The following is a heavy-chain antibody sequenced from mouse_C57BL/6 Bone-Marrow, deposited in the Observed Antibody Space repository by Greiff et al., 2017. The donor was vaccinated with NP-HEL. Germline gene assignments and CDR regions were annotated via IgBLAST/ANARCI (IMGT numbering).Heavy chain of an antibody. CDR1: GFNIKDDY. J-gene: IGHJ2*01. CDR3: TTGDGYDFDY. CDR2: IDPENGDT. D-gene: IGHD2-2*01. Sequence: VQLKQSGAELVRPGASVKLSCTASGFNIKDDYMHWVKQRPEQGLEWIGWIDPENGDTEYASKFQGKATITADTSSNTAYLQLSSLTSEYTAVYYCTTGDGYDFDYWGQGTTLTVSS. V-gene: IGHV14-4*01.